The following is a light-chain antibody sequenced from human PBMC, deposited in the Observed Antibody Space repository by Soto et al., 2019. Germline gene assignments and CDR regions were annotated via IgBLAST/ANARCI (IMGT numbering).Light chain of an antibody. CDR2: GAS. V-gene: IGKV3-20*01. CDR1: QSVAGAY. CDR3: QEYGTSPRLT. Sequence: IVLTHSPETLSFSPLDRSTIFSSSSQSVAGAYVAWYQQRPGQAPRLLIYGASSRATGIPDRFSGGGFGTDFSLTITRLEPEDFAVYYCQEYGTSPRLTFGQGTRLEI. J-gene: IGKJ5*01.